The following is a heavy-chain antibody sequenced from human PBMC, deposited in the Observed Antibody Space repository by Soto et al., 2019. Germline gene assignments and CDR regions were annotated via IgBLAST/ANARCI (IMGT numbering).Heavy chain of an antibody. CDR2: IIPIFGTA. J-gene: IGHJ6*02. CDR3: ARSLSVQRKDYGMDV. D-gene: IGHD6-25*01. CDR1: GGTFSSYA. V-gene: IGHV1-69*06. Sequence: QVQLVQSGAEVKKPESSVKVSCKASGGTFSSYAISWVRQAPGQGLDWMGGIIPIFGTANYAQKFQGRVTITADKSTSTAYMELGSLRSEDTAVYYCARSLSVQRKDYGMDVWGQGTTVTVSS.